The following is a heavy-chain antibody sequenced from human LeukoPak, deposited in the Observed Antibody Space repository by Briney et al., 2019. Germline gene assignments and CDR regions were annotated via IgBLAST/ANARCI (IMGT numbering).Heavy chain of an antibody. CDR3: ARGTYYYYYYMDV. Sequence: PSETLSLTCTVSGGSISSYYWSWFRQPPGKGLEWIGYIYYSGSTNYNPSLKSRVTISVDTSKNQFSLKLSSVTAADTAVYYCARGTYYYYYYMDVWGKGTTVTISS. CDR1: GGSISSYY. J-gene: IGHJ6*03. CDR2: IYYSGST. D-gene: IGHD2-2*01. V-gene: IGHV4-59*01.